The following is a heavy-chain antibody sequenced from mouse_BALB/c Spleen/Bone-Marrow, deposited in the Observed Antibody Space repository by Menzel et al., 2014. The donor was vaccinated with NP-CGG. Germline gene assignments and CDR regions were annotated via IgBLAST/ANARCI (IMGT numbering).Heavy chain of an antibody. CDR1: GHTFTSYY. CDR2: INPSNGGT. V-gene: IGHV1S81*02. D-gene: IGHD2-4*01. J-gene: IGHJ2*01. CDR3: TRSTMITYFDY. Sequence: VQLQQSGAELVKPGASVKLSCKASGHTFTSYYMYWVKQRPGQGLEWIGEINPSNGGTNFNEKFKSKATLTVDKSSSTAYMQLSSLTSEDSAVYYCTRSTMITYFDYWGQGTTLTVSS.